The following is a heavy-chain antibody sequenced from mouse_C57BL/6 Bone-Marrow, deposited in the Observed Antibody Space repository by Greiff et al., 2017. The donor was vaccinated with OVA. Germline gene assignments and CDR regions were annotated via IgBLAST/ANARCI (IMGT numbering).Heavy chain of an antibody. D-gene: IGHD1-1*01. J-gene: IGHJ4*01. CDR2: INPYNGGT. CDR1: GYTFTDYY. Sequence: VQLQQSGPVLVKPGASVKMSCKASGYTFTDYYMNWVKQSHGKSLEWIGVINPYNGGTSYNQKFKGKATLTVDKSSSTAYMELNSLTSEDSAVYYCARFGSTVVPDYWGQGTSVTVSS. CDR3: ARFGSTVVPDY. V-gene: IGHV1-19*01.